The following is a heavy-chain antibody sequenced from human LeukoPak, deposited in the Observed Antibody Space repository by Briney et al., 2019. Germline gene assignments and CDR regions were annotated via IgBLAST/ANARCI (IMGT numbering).Heavy chain of an antibody. CDR1: GGSISSSSYY. V-gene: IGHV4-39*07. J-gene: IGHJ4*02. CDR2: INYSGST. Sequence: KPSETLSLTCTVSGGSISSSSYYWGWIRQPPGKGLEWIGSINYSGSTRYNPSLKSRVAISVDTSRNQFSLKLSSVTAADTAVYYCAKGSIYYDSSGYYYFDYWGQGPLVTVS. CDR3: AKGSIYYDSSGYYYFDY. D-gene: IGHD3-22*01.